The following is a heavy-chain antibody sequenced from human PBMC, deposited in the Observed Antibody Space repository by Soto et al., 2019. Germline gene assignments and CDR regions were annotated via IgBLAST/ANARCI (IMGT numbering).Heavy chain of an antibody. J-gene: IGHJ6*02. Sequence: GGSLRLSCAASGFTFSIYTMIWVRQAPGKGLEWVSHISISSSTIYYADSVKGRFTISRDNAKNSLYLQMNSLRDEDTAVYYSTRDPYGMDVWGQGTTVTVSS. CDR1: GFTFSIYT. V-gene: IGHV3-48*02. CDR2: ISISSSTI. CDR3: TRDPYGMDV.